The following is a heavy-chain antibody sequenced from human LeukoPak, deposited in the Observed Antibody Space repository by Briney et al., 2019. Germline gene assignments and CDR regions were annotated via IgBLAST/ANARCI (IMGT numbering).Heavy chain of an antibody. CDR2: ISGSTTYI. CDR3: ARDYYDSSGLDY. V-gene: IGHV3-21*01. Sequence: GGSLRLSCAASGFTFSTYSMNWVRQAPGKGLEWVSSISGSTTYIYYADSVKGRFTISRDNAKKSLYLQMNSLRAEDTAVYYCARDYYDSSGLDYWGQGTLVTVSS. CDR1: GFTFSTYS. D-gene: IGHD3-22*01. J-gene: IGHJ4*02.